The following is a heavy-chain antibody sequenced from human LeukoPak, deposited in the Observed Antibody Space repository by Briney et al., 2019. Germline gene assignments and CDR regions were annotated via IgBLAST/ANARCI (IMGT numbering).Heavy chain of an antibody. CDR1: GYTFTGYY. CDR3: ARVRASVVVVAAAFDY. CDR2: INPNSGGT. Sequence: ASVKVSCKASGYTFTGYYMHWVRQAPGQGLEWMGWINPNSGGTNYAQKLQGRVTMTTDTSTSTAYMELRSLRSDDTAVYYCARVRASVVVVAAAFDYWGQGTLVTVSS. J-gene: IGHJ4*02. V-gene: IGHV1-2*02. D-gene: IGHD2-15*01.